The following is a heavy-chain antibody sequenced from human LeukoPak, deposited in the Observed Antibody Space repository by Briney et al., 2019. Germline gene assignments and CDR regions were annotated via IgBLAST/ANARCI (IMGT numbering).Heavy chain of an antibody. Sequence: PGRSLRLSCAASGFTFSSDSLNWVRQAPGKGLEWISYISSSSGTIYYADSVKGRFTISRDNAKKSLYLQMSSLRAEDTAVYYCARGEVVISYYFDYWGQGTLVTVSS. J-gene: IGHJ4*02. D-gene: IGHD2-21*01. CDR2: ISSSSGTI. CDR3: ARGEVVISYYFDY. CDR1: GFTFSSDS. V-gene: IGHV3-48*01.